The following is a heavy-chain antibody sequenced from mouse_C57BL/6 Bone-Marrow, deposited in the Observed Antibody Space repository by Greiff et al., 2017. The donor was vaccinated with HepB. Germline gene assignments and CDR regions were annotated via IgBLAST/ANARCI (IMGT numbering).Heavy chain of an antibody. D-gene: IGHD1-1*01. Sequence: EVQLQQSGPELVKPGASVKISCKASGYTFTDYYMNWVKQSHGKSLEWIGDINPNNGGTSYNQKFKGKATLTVDKSSSTAYMELRSLTSEDSAVYYCARGATVVARGFDYWGQGTTLTVSS. CDR2: INPNNGGT. CDR1: GYTFTDYY. J-gene: IGHJ2*01. V-gene: IGHV1-26*01. CDR3: ARGATVVARGFDY.